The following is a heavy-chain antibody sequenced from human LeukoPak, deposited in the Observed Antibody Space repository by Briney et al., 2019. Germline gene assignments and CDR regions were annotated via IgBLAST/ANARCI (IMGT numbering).Heavy chain of an antibody. CDR3: AKSFGSGSYYNPPLDY. CDR2: ISSSSSYI. Sequence: PGGSLRLSCAASGFTFSSYSMNWVRQAPGKGLEWVSSISSSSSYIYYADSVKGRFTISRDNAKNSLYLQMNSLRAEDTAVYYCAKSFGSGSYYNPPLDYWGQGTLVTVSS. V-gene: IGHV3-21*01. J-gene: IGHJ4*02. D-gene: IGHD3-10*01. CDR1: GFTFSSYS.